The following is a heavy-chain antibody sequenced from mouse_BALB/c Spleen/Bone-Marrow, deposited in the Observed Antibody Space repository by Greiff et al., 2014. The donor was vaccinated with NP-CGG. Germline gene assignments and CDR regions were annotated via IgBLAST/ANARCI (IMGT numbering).Heavy chain of an antibody. CDR3: ARSGSSWFAY. CDR1: GYAFSSSW. Sequence: VQLQESGPELVKPGASVKISCKASGYAFSSSWMNWVKQRPGQGLEWIGRIYPGDGDTNYNGKFKGKATLTADQSSSTAYMQLSSLTSVDSAVYFCARSGSSWFAYWGQGTLVTVSA. D-gene: IGHD1-1*01. J-gene: IGHJ3*01. V-gene: IGHV1-82*01. CDR2: IYPGDGDT.